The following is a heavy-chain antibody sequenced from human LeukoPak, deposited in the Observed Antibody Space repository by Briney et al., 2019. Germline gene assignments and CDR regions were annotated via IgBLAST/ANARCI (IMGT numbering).Heavy chain of an antibody. D-gene: IGHD3-22*01. J-gene: IGHJ4*02. CDR1: GGSFSGYY. CDR2: INHSGST. V-gene: IGHV4-34*01. Sequence: SETLSLTCAVYGGSFSGYYWSWIRQPPGKGLEWIGEINHSGSTNYNPSLKSRVTISVDTSKNQFSLKLSSVTAADTAVYYCARVSAPYYYDSSGDSHFDYWGQGTLVTVSS. CDR3: ARVSAPYYYDSSGDSHFDY.